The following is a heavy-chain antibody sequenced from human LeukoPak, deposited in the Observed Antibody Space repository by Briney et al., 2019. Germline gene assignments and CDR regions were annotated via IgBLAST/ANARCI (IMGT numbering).Heavy chain of an antibody. CDR1: GFTFSSYA. CDR3: AKGKTTVVTPGLDY. V-gene: IGHV3-23*01. J-gene: IGHJ4*02. CDR2: ISGSGGNT. Sequence: PGGSLRLSCAASGFTFSSYAITWVRQAPGKGLEWVSAISGSGGNTYYVDSVKGRFTISRDNSKNTLYLQMNSLRAEDTAVYYCAKGKTTVVTPGLDYWGQGTLVTVSS. D-gene: IGHD4-23*01.